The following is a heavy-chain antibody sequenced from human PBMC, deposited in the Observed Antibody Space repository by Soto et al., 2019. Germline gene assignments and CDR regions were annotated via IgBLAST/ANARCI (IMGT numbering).Heavy chain of an antibody. V-gene: IGHV1-3*01. D-gene: IGHD6-13*01. Sequence: GASVKVSCKASGYTFTSYAMHWVRQAPGQRLEWMGWINAGNGNTKYSQKFQGRVTITRDTSASTAYMELSSLRSEDTAVYYCARGPPSAAGNGYYGMDVWGQGTTVTVSS. J-gene: IGHJ6*02. CDR1: GYTFTSYA. CDR2: INAGNGNT. CDR3: ARGPPSAAGNGYYGMDV.